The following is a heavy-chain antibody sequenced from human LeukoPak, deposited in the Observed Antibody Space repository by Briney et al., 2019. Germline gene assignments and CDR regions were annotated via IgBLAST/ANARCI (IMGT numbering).Heavy chain of an antibody. CDR3: ARYYYGSGRRPYYYYYMDV. V-gene: IGHV4-61*02. D-gene: IGHD3-10*01. J-gene: IGHJ6*03. Sequence: PSETLSLTCTVSGGSISSGSYYWRWIRQPAGKGLEWIGRIYTSGSTNYNPSLKSRVTISVDTSKNQFSLKLSSVTAADTAVYYCARYYYGSGRRPYYYYYMDVWGKGTTVTVSS. CDR2: IYTSGST. CDR1: GGSISSGSYY.